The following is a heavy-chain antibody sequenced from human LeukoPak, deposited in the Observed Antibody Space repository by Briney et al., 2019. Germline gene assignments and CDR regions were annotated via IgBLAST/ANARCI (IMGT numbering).Heavy chain of an antibody. Sequence: GGSLRLSCAVSGFPFSSYSMTWVRQAPGKGLEWVADIKPDGTTKFYVDSVKGRFTISRDNALNSLYLQMNSLRAEDTAVYYCARDPPSFQHWGQGTLVTVSS. CDR3: ARDPPSFQH. CDR1: GFPFSSYS. CDR2: IKPDGTTK. J-gene: IGHJ1*01. V-gene: IGHV3-7*01.